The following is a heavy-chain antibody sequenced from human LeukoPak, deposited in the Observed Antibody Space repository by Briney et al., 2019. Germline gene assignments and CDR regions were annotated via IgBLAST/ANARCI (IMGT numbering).Heavy chain of an antibody. V-gene: IGHV4-59*01. D-gene: IGHD6-13*01. J-gene: IGHJ4*02. CDR2: IYYSGST. CDR3: ARAQSRWGAAAGGSGSGIIASDFDY. Sequence: PSETLSLTCTDSGGSISNYYWSWIRQPPGKGLECIWYIYYSGSTNYNPSHKSRLTISLDTSTTQFSLRLTPVTAADTAVYYCARAQSRWGAAAGGSGSGIIASDFDYWGQGTLVTVSS. CDR1: GGSISNYY.